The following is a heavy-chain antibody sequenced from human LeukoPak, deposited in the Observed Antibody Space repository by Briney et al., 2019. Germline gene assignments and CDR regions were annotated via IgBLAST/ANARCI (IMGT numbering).Heavy chain of an antibody. J-gene: IGHJ4*02. CDR1: GFTFSTYA. Sequence: KPGGSLRLSCAASGFTFSTYAMTWVRQAPGKGLEWVSSISSSSKYLYYADSVKGRFTISRDNARNSLYLQMNSLRAEDTAVYYCARVDNWNEVTDDYWGQGTLVTVSS. V-gene: IGHV3-21*01. CDR3: ARVDNWNEVTDDY. D-gene: IGHD1-20*01. CDR2: ISSSSKYL.